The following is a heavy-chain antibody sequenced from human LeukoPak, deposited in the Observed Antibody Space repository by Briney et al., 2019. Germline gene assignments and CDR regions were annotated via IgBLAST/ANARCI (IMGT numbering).Heavy chain of an antibody. CDR3: ARDFGGSYYYYYYMDV. CDR1: GFTFSSYS. D-gene: IGHD1-26*01. J-gene: IGHJ6*03. CDR2: ISSSSSYI. V-gene: IGHV3-21*01. Sequence: PGGSLRLSCAASGFTFSSYSMNWVRQAPGKGLEWVSSISSSSSYIYYADSVKGRFTISRDNAKNSLYLQMNSLRAEDTAVYYCARDFGGSYYYYYYMDVWGKGTTVTVSS.